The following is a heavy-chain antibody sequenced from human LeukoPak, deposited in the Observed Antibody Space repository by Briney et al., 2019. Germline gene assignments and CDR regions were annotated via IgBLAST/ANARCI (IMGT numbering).Heavy chain of an antibody. CDR1: GYTFTSYA. CDR2: INTNTGNP. J-gene: IGHJ3*02. CDR3: ARTVPSSWTLDAFDI. D-gene: IGHD6-13*01. Sequence: ASVKVSCKASGYTFTSYAMNWVRQAPGQGLEWMGWINTNTGNPTYAQGFTGRFVFSLDTSVSTAYLQISSLKAEDTAVYYCARTVPSSWTLDAFDIWGQGTMVTVSS. V-gene: IGHV7-4-1*02.